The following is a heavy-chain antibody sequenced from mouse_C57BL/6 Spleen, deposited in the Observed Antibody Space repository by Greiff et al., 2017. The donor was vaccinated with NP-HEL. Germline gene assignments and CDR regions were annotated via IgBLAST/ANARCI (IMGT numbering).Heavy chain of an antibody. J-gene: IGHJ4*01. CDR3: ARHEEPITTVVGYYAMDY. V-gene: IGHV1-62-2*01. CDR2: FYPGSGSI. Sequence: VMLVESGAELVKPGASVKLSCKASGYTFTEYTIHWVKQRSGQGLEWIGWFYPGSGSIKYNEKFKDKATLTADKSSSTGYMELSRLTSEDSAVYFCARHEEPITTVVGYYAMDYWGQGTSVTVSS. CDR1: GYTFTEYT. D-gene: IGHD1-1*01.